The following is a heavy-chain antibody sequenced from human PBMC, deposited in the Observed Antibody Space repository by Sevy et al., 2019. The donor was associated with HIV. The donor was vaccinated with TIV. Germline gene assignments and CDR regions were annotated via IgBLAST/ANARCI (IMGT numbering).Heavy chain of an antibody. CDR2: IRSKAYGGTT. D-gene: IGHD5-18*01. Sequence: GGSLRLSCTASGFTFGDYAMYWFRQAPGKGLEWVGFIRSKAYGGTTEYAASVKGRFTISRDDSKSIAYLQMNSLKTEDTAVYYCSRGRGYSYGYVDYWGQGTLVTVSS. CDR3: SRGRGYSYGYVDY. CDR1: GFTFGDYA. J-gene: IGHJ4*02. V-gene: IGHV3-49*03.